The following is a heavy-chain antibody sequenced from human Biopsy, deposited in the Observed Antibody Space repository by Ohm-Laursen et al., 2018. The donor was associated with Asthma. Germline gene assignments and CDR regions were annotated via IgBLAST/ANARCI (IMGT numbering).Heavy chain of an antibody. CDR2: IYYSGTT. J-gene: IGHJ6*02. D-gene: IGHD6-13*01. V-gene: IGHV4-39*01. CDR3: VGGSSSRQHGAFHYYYGLDV. Sequence: GTLSLTCSLSSGSGGYMRSGNYYWGWIRQPPGKGLEWIWSIYYSGTTYYNPSLESRVTVSENTKKKQFSLKLTFLTAADTAGYYCVGGSSSRQHGAFHYYYGLDVWGQGTTATVSS. CDR1: SGSGGYMRSGNYY.